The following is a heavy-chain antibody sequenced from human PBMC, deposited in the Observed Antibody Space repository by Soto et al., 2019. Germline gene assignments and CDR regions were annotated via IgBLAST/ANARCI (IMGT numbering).Heavy chain of an antibody. Sequence: EMQLVESGGVVVQPGGSLRLSCAASGFTFDDYTMHWVRQAPGKGLEWVSLISWDGSSTYYADSVKGRFTISRDNSKNSLFLQMNSLRTEDTALYYCAKPVFNSETYYGAEYFQHWGQGTLVTVSS. CDR1: GFTFDDYT. J-gene: IGHJ1*01. V-gene: IGHV3-43*01. CDR3: AKPVFNSETYYGAEYFQH. CDR2: ISWDGSST. D-gene: IGHD1-26*01.